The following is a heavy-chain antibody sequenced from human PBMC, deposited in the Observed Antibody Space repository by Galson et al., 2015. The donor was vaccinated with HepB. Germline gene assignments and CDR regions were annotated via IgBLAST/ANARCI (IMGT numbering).Heavy chain of an antibody. Sequence: SLRLSCAASGFTFSSYAMHWVRQAPGKGLEYVSAISSNGGSTYYANSVKGSFTISRDNSKNTLYLQMNSLRAEDTAIYYCAKDGRGSGSYWDAFDIWGQGTMVTVSS. CDR3: AKDGRGSGSYWDAFDI. V-gene: IGHV3-64*04. D-gene: IGHD3-10*01. CDR1: GFTFSSYA. CDR2: ISSNGGST. J-gene: IGHJ3*02.